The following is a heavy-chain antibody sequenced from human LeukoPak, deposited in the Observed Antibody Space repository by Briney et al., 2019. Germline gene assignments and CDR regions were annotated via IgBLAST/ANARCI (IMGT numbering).Heavy chain of an antibody. J-gene: IGHJ4*02. V-gene: IGHV4-38-2*01. D-gene: IGHD5-24*01. CDR1: GSSISSGYY. Sequence: SETLSLTCAVSGSSISSGYYWGWIRQPPGKGLEWIGTIYHSGSTYYSPSLKSRVTISVDTSKNQFSLKLSSVTAADTAVYYCARGARWSRMATIDYWGQGTLVTVFS. CDR2: IYHSGST. CDR3: ARGARWSRMATIDY.